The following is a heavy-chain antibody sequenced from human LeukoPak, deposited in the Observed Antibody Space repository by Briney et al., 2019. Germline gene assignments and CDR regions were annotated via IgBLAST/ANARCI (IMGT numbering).Heavy chain of an antibody. V-gene: IGHV1-2*02. J-gene: IGHJ6*02. Sequence: ASVKVSCKASGYTFTGYYMHWVRQAPGQGLEWMGWINPNSGGTNYAQKFQGRVTMTRDTSISTAYMELSRLRSEDTAVYYCARGILWFGEPYYYYYGMDVWGQGTTVTVSS. CDR2: INPNSGGT. D-gene: IGHD3-10*01. CDR3: ARGILWFGEPYYYYYGMDV. CDR1: GYTFTGYY.